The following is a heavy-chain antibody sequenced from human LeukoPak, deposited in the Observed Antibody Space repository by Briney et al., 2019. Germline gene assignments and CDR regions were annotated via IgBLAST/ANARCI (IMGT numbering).Heavy chain of an antibody. J-gene: IGHJ5*02. Sequence: SETLSLTCSVSGGSITSGSYYWTWIRQPAGKGLEWVGRIHSSGSTNYNPSLNSRVTVSADTSNNQFSLKLSSVTAADTAIYYCATSASSGSNYFDPWGQGILVTVSS. V-gene: IGHV4-61*02. D-gene: IGHD4/OR15-4a*01. CDR3: ATSASSGSNYFDP. CDR2: IHSSGST. CDR1: GGSITSGSYY.